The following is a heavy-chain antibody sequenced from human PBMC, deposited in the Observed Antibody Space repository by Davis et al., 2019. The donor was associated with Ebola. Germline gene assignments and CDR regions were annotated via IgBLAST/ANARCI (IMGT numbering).Heavy chain of an antibody. CDR3: ARHFVGKLFGMDV. CDR2: IDPSDSYT. V-gene: IGHV5-10-1*01. CDR1: AYSFTSYW. D-gene: IGHD3-3*02. Sequence: GESLKISCKGSAYSFTSYWISWVRQMPGKGLEWMGRIDPSDSYTNYSPSFQGHVTISADKSINTAYLQWSSLKASDTAMYFCARHFVGKLFGMDVWGQGTTVTVSS. J-gene: IGHJ6*02.